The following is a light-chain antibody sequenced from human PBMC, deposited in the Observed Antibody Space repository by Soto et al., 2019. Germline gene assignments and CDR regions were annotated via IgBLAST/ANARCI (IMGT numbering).Light chain of an antibody. V-gene: IGKV1-5*01. CDR2: DAS. CDR1: QSISIW. J-gene: IGKJ1*01. Sequence: DIQMTQSPSTLSASVGDRVTITCRASQSISIWLAWYQQKPGKAPKVLIYDASSLESGVPSRFSGSGSGTEFTLTISSLQPDDFATYYCQQYNSYSTFGQGTKVDIK. CDR3: QQYNSYST.